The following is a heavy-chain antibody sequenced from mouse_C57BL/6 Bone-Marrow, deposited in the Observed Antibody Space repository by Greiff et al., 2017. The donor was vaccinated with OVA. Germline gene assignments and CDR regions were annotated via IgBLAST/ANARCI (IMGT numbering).Heavy chain of an antibody. CDR2: IYPRSGNT. J-gene: IGHJ2*01. D-gene: IGHD1-1*01. V-gene: IGHV1-81*01. CDR3: ARKDYGRPYYFDY. Sequence: VQRVESGAELARPEASVKLSCKASGYTFTSYGISWVKQRTGQGLEWIGEIYPRSGNTYYNEKFKGKATLTADKSSSTAYMELRSLTSEDSAVYFCARKDYGRPYYFDYWGQGTTLTVSS. CDR1: GYTFTSYG.